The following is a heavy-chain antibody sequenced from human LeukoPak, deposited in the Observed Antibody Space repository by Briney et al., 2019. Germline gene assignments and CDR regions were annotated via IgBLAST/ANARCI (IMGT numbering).Heavy chain of an antibody. CDR2: MNPHTGTT. Sequence: ASVKVSCKXSGYSLTGYYMHWVRQAPGQGLERMGRMNPHTGTTNYEQKFQGRVTMTRDTSISTAYMELSNLRSDDTAVYYCARPTGDYDAGSGPNYHFDYWGQGTLVTVSS. CDR1: GYSLTGYY. D-gene: IGHD3-3*01. J-gene: IGHJ4*02. CDR3: ARPTGDYDAGSGPNYHFDY. V-gene: IGHV1-2*06.